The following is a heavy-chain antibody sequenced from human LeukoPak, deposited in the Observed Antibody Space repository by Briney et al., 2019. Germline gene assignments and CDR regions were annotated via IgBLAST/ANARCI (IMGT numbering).Heavy chain of an antibody. CDR1: GGSISSGGYY. CDR3: ASVHGSGSGFDP. D-gene: IGHD3-10*01. J-gene: IGHJ5*02. Sequence: SETPSLTCTVSGGSISSGGYYWSWIRQHPGKGLEWIGYIYYSGSTYYNPSLKSRVTISVDTSKNQFSLKLSSVTAADTAVYYCASVHGSGSGFDPWGQGTLVTVSS. CDR2: IYYSGST. V-gene: IGHV4-31*03.